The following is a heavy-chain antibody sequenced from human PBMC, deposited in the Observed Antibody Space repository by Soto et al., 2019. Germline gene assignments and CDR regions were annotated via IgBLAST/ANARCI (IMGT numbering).Heavy chain of an antibody. CDR1: GFTFSSYA. CDR3: ARYIRGPTVFYFDF. V-gene: IGHV3-23*01. D-gene: IGHD5-18*01. Sequence: LRLSCAASGFTFSSYAMTWVRQAPGKGLEWVSVITYNGDNTYYADSVKGRFTISRDNSKDTVHLQMNSLRAEDTAVYYCARYIRGPTVFYFDFWGPGVLVTVSS. CDR2: ITYNGDNT. J-gene: IGHJ4*02.